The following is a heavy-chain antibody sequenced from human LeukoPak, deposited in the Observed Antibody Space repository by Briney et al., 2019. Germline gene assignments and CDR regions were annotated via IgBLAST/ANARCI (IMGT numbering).Heavy chain of an antibody. J-gene: IGHJ4*02. CDR2: INHSVST. D-gene: IGHD3-10*01. CDR3: ARVGYGSASYFVRSLFDY. V-gene: IGHV4-34*01. CDR1: GGSFSGYY. Sequence: SETLSLTCAVYGGSFSGYYWSWIRQPPGKRLQWIGAINHSVSTNYNPSLKSRVTISVDTSKNKFSLKLSSVTAADTAVYYCARVGYGSASYFVRSLFDYWGQGTLVTVSS.